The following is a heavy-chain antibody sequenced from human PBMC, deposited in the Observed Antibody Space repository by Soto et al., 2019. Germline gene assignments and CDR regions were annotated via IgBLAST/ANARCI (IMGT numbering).Heavy chain of an antibody. J-gene: IGHJ4*02. CDR3: ARDHSSITMIY. CDR2: IIPIFGTA. CDR1: GGTFSSYA. D-gene: IGHD3-22*01. Sequence: AASVKVSCKASGGTFSSYAISWVRQAPGQGLEWMGGIIPIFGTANYAQKFQGRVTITADESTSTAYMELSSLRSEDTAVYYCARDHSSITMIYWGQGTLVTVSS. V-gene: IGHV1-69*13.